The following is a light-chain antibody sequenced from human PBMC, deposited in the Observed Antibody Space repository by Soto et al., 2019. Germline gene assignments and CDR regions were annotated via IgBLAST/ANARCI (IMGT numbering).Light chain of an antibody. J-gene: IGLJ1*01. CDR2: EVS. CDR3: SSYTSSSTFV. CDR1: SSDVGAYNY. Sequence: QSALTQPASLSGSPAQSITISCTGTSSDVGAYNYVSWYQHHPGKAPKLIIYEVSNRPSGLSNRFSGSKSGNTASLTISGLQAEDEADYYCSSYTSSSTFVFGTGTQVTVL. V-gene: IGLV2-14*01.